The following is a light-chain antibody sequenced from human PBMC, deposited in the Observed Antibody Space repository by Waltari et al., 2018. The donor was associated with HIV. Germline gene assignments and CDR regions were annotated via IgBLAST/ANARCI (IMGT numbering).Light chain of an antibody. CDR2: DAT. CDR3: QQRAFWPPYT. CDR1: ESVGYK. Sequence: VLRQFPVTLSVSPGGGVTLSCRARESVGYKLAWYQQKPVQAPRRLIYDATNRAPDIPARFSGSGSGTDFTLTISSPEPEDSALYYCQQRAFWPPYTFGQGTKLE. J-gene: IGKJ2*01. V-gene: IGKV3-11*01.